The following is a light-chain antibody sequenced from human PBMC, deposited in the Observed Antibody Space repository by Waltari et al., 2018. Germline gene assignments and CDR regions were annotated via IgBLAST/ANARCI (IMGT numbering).Light chain of an antibody. V-gene: IGKV1-5*03. J-gene: IGKJ1*01. Sequence: DIQLTQSPSTLSASVGDRVTITCRASQSISSWLAWYQQKAGKAPKFFIYKASSLGSGVPARFSGSGSGTEFTLTITSLQPDDFATYYCQQYNSYPLTFGQGTKVEIK. CDR2: KAS. CDR1: QSISSW. CDR3: QQYNSYPLT.